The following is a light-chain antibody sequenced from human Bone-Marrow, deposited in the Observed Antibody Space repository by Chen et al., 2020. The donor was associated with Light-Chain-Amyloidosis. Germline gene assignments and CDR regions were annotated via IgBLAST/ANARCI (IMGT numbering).Light chain of an antibody. CDR2: WAS. V-gene: IGKV4-1*01. CDR3: QQYYSTPYT. CDR1: QSVLYSSNNKNY. Sequence: DIVMTQSPDSLAVSRGERATINCKSSQSVLYSSNNKNYLAWYQQKPGQPPKLLIYWASTRESGVPDRFSGSGSGTGFTLTISSLQAEDVAVYYCQQYYSTPYTFGQGTKLEIK. J-gene: IGKJ2*01.